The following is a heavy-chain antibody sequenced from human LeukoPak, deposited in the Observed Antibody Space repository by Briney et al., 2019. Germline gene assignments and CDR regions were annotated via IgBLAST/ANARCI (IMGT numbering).Heavy chain of an antibody. V-gene: IGHV4-31*03. D-gene: IGHD2-21*02. CDR3: ARALVTAILYED. CDR1: GGSISSGGYY. J-gene: IGHJ4*02. Sequence: SETLSLTCTVSGGSISSGGYYWSWIRQHPGKGLEWIGYIYYSGSTYYNPSLKSRVTISVDTSKNQFSLKLSSVTAADTAVYYCARALVTAILYEDWGQGTLVTVSS. CDR2: IYYSGST.